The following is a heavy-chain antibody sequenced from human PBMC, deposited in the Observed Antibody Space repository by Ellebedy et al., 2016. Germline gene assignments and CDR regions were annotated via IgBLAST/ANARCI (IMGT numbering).Heavy chain of an antibody. D-gene: IGHD2-8*01. V-gene: IGHV3-53*01. CDR1: GFSVTSND. J-gene: IGHJ3*01. CDR2: MHGGGTE. Sequence: GESLKISXAASGFSVTSNDMSWVRQAPGRGLELVSLMHGGGTEYYADSVKGRFTITRDNSKNRLYLQMSGLGAEDSAVYYCVTRHNGVFDFWGQGTMVTVSS. CDR3: VTRHNGVFDF.